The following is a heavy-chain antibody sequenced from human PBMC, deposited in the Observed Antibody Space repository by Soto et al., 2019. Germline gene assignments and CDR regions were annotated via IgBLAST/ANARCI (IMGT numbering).Heavy chain of an antibody. CDR3: ARESEDPTSNFDS. CDR1: GFTLTRYS. J-gene: IGHJ4*02. Sequence: PGGSLRLSCAASGFTLTRYSMNWVRPAPGKGLEWVSSISRTTNYIYYGDSMKGRFSISRDNAKNSLYLEMNSLRAEDTAVDCCARESEDPTSNFDSWGQGTIVTVSS. V-gene: IGHV3-21*06. CDR2: ISRTTNYI.